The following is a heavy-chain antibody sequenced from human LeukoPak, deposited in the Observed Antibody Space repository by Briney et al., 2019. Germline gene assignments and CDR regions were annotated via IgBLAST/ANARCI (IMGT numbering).Heavy chain of an antibody. V-gene: IGHV4-4*02. CDR2: IYHSGTT. D-gene: IGHD3-22*01. CDR1: GDSISSSNW. CDR3: AREKVFYDSSGYYSRLNYYGMDV. Sequence: PSGTLSLTCAVSGDSISSSNWWSWVRQPPGKGLEWIGEIYHSGTTNYNPSLKSRVTISVDKSKNQFSLKLSSVTAADTAVYYCAREKVFYDSSGYYSRLNYYGMDVWGQGTTVTVSS. J-gene: IGHJ6*02.